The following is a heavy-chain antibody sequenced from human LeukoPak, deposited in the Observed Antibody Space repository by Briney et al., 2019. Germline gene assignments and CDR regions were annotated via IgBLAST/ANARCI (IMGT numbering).Heavy chain of an antibody. V-gene: IGHV1-18*01. J-gene: IGHJ4*02. CDR2: ISAYNSNT. CDR1: GYTFTSYG. D-gene: IGHD1-14*01. Sequence: GASVKVSCKASGYTFTSYGISWVRQAPGQGLEWMGWISAYNSNTNYAQKLQGRITMTTDTSTSTAYMELRSLRSDDTAVYSCARDRGGISPHYWGQGTLVTVSS. CDR3: ARDRGGISPHY.